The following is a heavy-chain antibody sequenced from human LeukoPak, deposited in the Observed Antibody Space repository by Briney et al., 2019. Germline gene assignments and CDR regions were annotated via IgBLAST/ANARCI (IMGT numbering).Heavy chain of an antibody. CDR1: GDSVSTNIAA. Sequence: SQTLSLTSTLSGDSVSTNIAAWTWIRQSPPRGLEWLGRTHYSSRWYNDYAVSVKSRITIYADTSKNQFSLQLNSVTPEDTAVYYCARSQGDMDVWGKGTSVTVSS. V-gene: IGHV6-1*01. D-gene: IGHD1-26*01. CDR2: THYSSRWYN. CDR3: ARSQGDMDV. J-gene: IGHJ6*03.